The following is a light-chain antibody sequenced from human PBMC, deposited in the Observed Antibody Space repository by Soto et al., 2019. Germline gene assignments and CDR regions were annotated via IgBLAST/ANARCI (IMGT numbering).Light chain of an antibody. CDR2: GAS. V-gene: IGKV3-20*01. CDR1: QSVSSSY. J-gene: IGKJ3*01. Sequence: ELVLTQSPRTLSLSPGERATLSYRASQSVSSSYLAWYQQPHGKAPRLLIYGASSRDTGIPDRFSGMWSGTDFTLPLSRLETEDFEVYSCQQYGSKGITFGPGTKVEIK. CDR3: QQYGSKGIT.